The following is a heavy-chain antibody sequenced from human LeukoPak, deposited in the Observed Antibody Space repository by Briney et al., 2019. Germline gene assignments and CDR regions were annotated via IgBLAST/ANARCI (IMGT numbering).Heavy chain of an antibody. CDR3: ARDLYYDFWSGYYTDYYYYYMDV. J-gene: IGHJ6*03. V-gene: IGHV3-30*04. CDR1: GYTFTSYY. CDR2: ISYDGSNK. Sequence: SCKASGYTFTSYYMHWVRQAPGKGLEWVAVISYDGSNKYYADSVKGRFTISRDNSKNTLYLQMNSLRAEDTAVYYCARDLYYDFWSGYYTDYYYYYMDVWGKGTTVTVSS. D-gene: IGHD3-3*01.